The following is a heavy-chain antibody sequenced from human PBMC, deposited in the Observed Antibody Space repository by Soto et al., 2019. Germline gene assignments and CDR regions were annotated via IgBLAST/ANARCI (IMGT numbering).Heavy chain of an antibody. D-gene: IGHD1-1*01. CDR3: ARRAQLTDFRAFDI. Sequence: EVQLVQSGAEMKKPGESLKISCKGSGYSFTSYWIDWLRQMPGKGLEGMGIFYPVDSDTTFSQSFQGQVAISADKSIRTAYLKWRSQKASYSAMYYCARRAQLTDFRAFDIWGQGTLVTVSS. J-gene: IGHJ3*02. CDR2: FYPVDSDT. CDR1: GYSFTSYW. V-gene: IGHV5-51*01.